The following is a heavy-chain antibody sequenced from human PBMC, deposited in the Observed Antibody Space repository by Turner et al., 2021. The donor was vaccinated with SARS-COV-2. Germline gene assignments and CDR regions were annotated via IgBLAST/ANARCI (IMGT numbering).Heavy chain of an antibody. CDR1: GGSISSKS. D-gene: IGHD5-12*01. CDR2: IYYSGST. CDR3: ARQEWLRGYFDY. V-gene: IGHV4-59*08. Sequence: QVQLQESGPGLVRPSETLSLTCTVSGGSISSKSWSWIRQSPGKGLEWIGHIYYSGSTNYNPSLKSRVTILVDTSKNQFSLKLSSVTAADTAVYYCARQEWLRGYFDYWGQGTLVTVSS. J-gene: IGHJ4*02.